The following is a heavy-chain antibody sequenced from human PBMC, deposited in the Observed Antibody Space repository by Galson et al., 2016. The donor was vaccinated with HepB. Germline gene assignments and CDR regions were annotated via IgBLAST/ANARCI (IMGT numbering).Heavy chain of an antibody. CDR1: GFSFTKYW. CDR2: INFDGTDT. V-gene: IGHV3-74*01. J-gene: IGHJ4*02. D-gene: IGHD1-26*01. Sequence: SLRLSCATSGFSFTKYWMHWVRQAPGKGLVWVSRINFDGTDTNYADSVKGRFATSRDNAKNTLYLHMNSLRPEGTAVYYCVRDDPTVWELFDYWGQGTLVTVSS. CDR3: VRDDPTVWELFDY.